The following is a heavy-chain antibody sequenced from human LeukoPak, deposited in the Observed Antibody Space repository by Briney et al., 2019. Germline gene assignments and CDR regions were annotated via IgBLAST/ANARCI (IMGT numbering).Heavy chain of an antibody. D-gene: IGHD6-13*01. Sequence: GGSLRLSCAASGFTFSSYDMHWVRQATGKGLEWVSAIGTAGDTYYPGSVKGRFTISRENAKNSLYLQMNSLRAGDTAVYYCARGAAAGTTDHWGQGTLVTVSS. J-gene: IGHJ4*02. V-gene: IGHV3-13*01. CDR2: IGTAGDT. CDR3: ARGAAAGTTDH. CDR1: GFTFSSYD.